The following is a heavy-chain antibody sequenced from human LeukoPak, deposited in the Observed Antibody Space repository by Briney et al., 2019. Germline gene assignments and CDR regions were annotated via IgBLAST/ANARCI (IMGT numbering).Heavy chain of an antibody. Sequence: GGSLRLSCAASGFTVSINYMSWVRQAPGEGLEWVSVIYTTATTFYADSVKGRFSISRDNSKNTVYLQMNSLRAEDTAVYYCAKVSPTGRAFDCWGQGTLVTVSS. CDR2: IYTTATT. V-gene: IGHV3-53*01. D-gene: IGHD1-1*01. CDR1: GFTVSINY. J-gene: IGHJ4*02. CDR3: AKVSPTGRAFDC.